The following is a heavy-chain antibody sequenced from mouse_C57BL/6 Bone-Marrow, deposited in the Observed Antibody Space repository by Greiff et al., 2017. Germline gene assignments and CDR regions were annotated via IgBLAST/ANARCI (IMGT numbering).Heavy chain of an antibody. Sequence: QVQLKQPGAELVKPGASVKLSCKASGYTFTSYWMHWVKQRPGQGLEWIGMIHPNSGSTNYNEKFKSKATLTVDKSSSTAYMQLSSLTSEDSAVYYCARRKPNYAMDYWGQGTSVTVSS. CDR1: GYTFTSYW. V-gene: IGHV1-64*01. J-gene: IGHJ4*01. CDR2: IHPNSGST. CDR3: ARRKPNYAMDY.